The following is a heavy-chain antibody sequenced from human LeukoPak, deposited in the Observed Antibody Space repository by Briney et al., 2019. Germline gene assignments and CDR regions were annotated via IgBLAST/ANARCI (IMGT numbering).Heavy chain of an antibody. CDR2: IYPGDSDT. V-gene: IGHV5-51*01. J-gene: IGHJ3*02. Sequence: GESLKISCKGSGYTFTNYWIGWVRQMPGKGLEWMGIIYPGDSDTRYSPSFQGQVTISADKSISTAYLQWSSLKASDTTMYYCASQSSGWDDAFDIWGQGTMVTVSS. CDR1: GYTFTNYW. D-gene: IGHD6-19*01. CDR3: ASQSSGWDDAFDI.